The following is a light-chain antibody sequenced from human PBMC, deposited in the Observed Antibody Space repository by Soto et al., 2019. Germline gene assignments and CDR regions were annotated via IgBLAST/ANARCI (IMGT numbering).Light chain of an antibody. CDR3: SSYTSSTTLV. CDR1: SSDVGSYKY. J-gene: IGLJ2*01. Sequence: QSALTQPPSVSGSPGQSITISCTGTSSDVGSYKYVSWYQQHPGKSPKLMIYEVTNRPSGVSNRFSGSKSGNTASLTISGLQTEDEAHYYCSSYTSSTTLVFGGGTKVTVL. V-gene: IGLV2-14*01. CDR2: EVT.